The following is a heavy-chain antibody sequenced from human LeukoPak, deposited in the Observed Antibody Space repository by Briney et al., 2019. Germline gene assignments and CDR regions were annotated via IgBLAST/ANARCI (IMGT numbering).Heavy chain of an antibody. CDR3: ARGRSSPEWFDP. CDR2: INPDGSST. D-gene: IGHD6-6*01. J-gene: IGHJ5*02. CDR1: GFTFSSYW. V-gene: IGHV3-74*01. Sequence: GGSLRLSCAASGFTFSSYWMHWVRQAPGKGLVWVSRINPDGSSTTYADSVKGRFTISRDNAKNTLYLQMNSLRVEDTAVYYCARGRSSPEWFDPWGQGTLVTVSS.